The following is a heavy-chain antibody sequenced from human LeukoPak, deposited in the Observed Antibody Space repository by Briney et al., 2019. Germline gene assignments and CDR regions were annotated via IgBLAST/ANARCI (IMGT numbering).Heavy chain of an antibody. J-gene: IGHJ3*02. CDR2: INWNGGST. CDR3: ARDSYDSSGDAFDI. V-gene: IGHV3-20*04. D-gene: IGHD3-22*01. CDR1: GFTFDDYG. Sequence: PGGSLRLSCAASGFTFDDYGTSWVRQAPGKGLEWVSGINWNGGSTGYADSVKGRFTISRDNAKNSLYLQMNSLRAEDTALYYCARDSYDSSGDAFDIWGQGTIVTVSS.